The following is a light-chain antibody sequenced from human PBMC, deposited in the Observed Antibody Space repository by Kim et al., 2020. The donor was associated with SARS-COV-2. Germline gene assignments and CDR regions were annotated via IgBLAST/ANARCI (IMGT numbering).Light chain of an antibody. CDR3: QQYDTYPWT. CDR1: QYITRR. V-gene: IGKV1-5*03. J-gene: IGKJ1*01. Sequence: GDRVTITCRASQYITRRLAWYQQKPGKAPKVLISKASTLESGVPSTFSSSGSGTDFTLTISSLQPDDFATYYCQQYDTYPWTFGQGTKVEIK. CDR2: KAS.